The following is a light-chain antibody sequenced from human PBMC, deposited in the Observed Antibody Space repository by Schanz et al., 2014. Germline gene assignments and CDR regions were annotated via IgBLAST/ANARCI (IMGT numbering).Light chain of an antibody. J-gene: IGKJ4*01. Sequence: EIVLTQSPGTLSLSPGERATLSCRASQSVSSSYLAWYQQKPGQAPRLLIYGASSRATGIPDRFSGSGSGTDFTLTISSLQPDDFATYYCQQYKSYPLTFGGGTKVEI. CDR1: QSVSSSY. CDR2: GAS. V-gene: IGKV3-20*01. CDR3: QQYKSYPLT.